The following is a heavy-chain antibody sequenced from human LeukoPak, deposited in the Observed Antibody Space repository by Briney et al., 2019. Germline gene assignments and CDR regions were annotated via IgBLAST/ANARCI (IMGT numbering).Heavy chain of an antibody. V-gene: IGHV4-34*01. D-gene: IGHD3-16*02. Sequence: SETLSLTCAVYGGSFSGYYWSWIRQPPGKGLGWIGEINHSGSTNYNPSLKSRVTISVDTSKNQFSLKLSSVTAADTAVYYCARGQLKYDYVWGSYRYDYFDYWGQGTLVTVSS. CDR3: ARGQLKYDYVWGSYRYDYFDY. CDR2: INHSGST. J-gene: IGHJ4*02. CDR1: GGSFSGYY.